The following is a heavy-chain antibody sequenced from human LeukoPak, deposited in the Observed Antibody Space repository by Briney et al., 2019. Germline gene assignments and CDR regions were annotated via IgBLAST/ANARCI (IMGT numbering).Heavy chain of an antibody. J-gene: IGHJ4*02. V-gene: IGHV3-66*01. CDR2: IYSGGST. D-gene: IGHD3-22*01. Sequence: QAGGSLRLSCAASGFTFSSYAMSWVRQAPGKGLEWVSVIYSGGSTYYADSVKGRFTISRDNSKNTLYLQMNSLRAEDTAVYYCASYDSSGYYFDYWGQGTLVTVSS. CDR3: ASYDSSGYYFDY. CDR1: GFTFSSYA.